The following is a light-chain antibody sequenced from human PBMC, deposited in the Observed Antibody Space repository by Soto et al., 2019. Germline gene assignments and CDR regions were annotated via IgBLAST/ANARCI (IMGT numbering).Light chain of an antibody. J-gene: IGKJ1*01. CDR1: QSLLDSNGYNY. Sequence: DILMTQSPLSLPVTPGDPASMSFRSSQSLLDSNGYNYLDWYLQKPGQSPQLLIYLGSSRASGVPDRFSGSGSGTDFTLTISRVEAEDVGFYYCMQALQAPLTFGQGTKVDIK. CDR2: LGS. V-gene: IGKV2-28*01. CDR3: MQALQAPLT.